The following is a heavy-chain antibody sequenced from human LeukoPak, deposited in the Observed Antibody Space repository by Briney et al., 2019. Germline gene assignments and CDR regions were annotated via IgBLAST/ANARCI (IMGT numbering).Heavy chain of an antibody. CDR2: ISDSGGST. CDR3: AKELVGYYDSSGCFDY. CDR1: GFTFSSYG. D-gene: IGHD3-22*01. J-gene: IGHJ4*02. V-gene: IGHV3-23*01. Sequence: GGSLRLSCAASGFTFSSYGMSWVRQAPGKGLEWVSGISDSGGSTYYVDSVKGRFTISRDNSKNTLYLQMNSLRADDTARYYCAKELVGYYDSSGCFDYWGQGTLVTVSS.